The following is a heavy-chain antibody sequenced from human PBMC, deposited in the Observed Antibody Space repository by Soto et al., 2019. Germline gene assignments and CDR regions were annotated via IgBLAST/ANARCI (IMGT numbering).Heavy chain of an antibody. CDR3: TKDEAGSPFRY. J-gene: IGHJ4*02. V-gene: IGHV4-4*02. Sequence: VQLRESGPGQVKTSGTLSLTCAVSGGSMKTTNWWSWVRQPPAKGLEWIGEVFHSGITRYNPSLKSRATVSVDTSKNQFFLNLASVTAADTAVYYCTKDEAGSPFRYWGQGALVNVSS. CDR1: GGSMKTTNW. CDR2: VFHSGIT. D-gene: IGHD3-10*01.